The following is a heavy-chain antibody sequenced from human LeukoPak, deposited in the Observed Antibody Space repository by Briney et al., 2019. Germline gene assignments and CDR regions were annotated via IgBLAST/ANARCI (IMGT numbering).Heavy chain of an antibody. V-gene: IGHV1-2*02. D-gene: IGHD3-10*01. CDR3: AREDLIWFGRY. CDR2: INPNSGGT. J-gene: IGHJ4*02. Sequence: ASVKVSCKASGYPFIGYYIHWVRQAPGQGLEWMGWINPNSGGTNSAQNFQGRVTMTRDTSISTAYMELNRLTSNDTAVYFCAREDLIWFGRYWGQGTLVTVSS. CDR1: GYPFIGYY.